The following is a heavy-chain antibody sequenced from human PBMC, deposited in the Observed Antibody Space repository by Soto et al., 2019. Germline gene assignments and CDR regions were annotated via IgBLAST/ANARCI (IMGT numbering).Heavy chain of an antibody. J-gene: IGHJ3*02. CDR3: ARGRKRITMIVDAFDI. CDR2: IIPIFGTA. V-gene: IGHV1-69*06. CDR1: GGTFSSYA. Sequence: QVQLVQSGAEVKKPGSSVKVSCKASGGTFSSYAISWVRQAPGQGLEWMGGIIPIFGTANYAQKFHGRVTITEDKSTRTADMELSSLRSEDTAVYYCARGRKRITMIVDAFDIWGQGTMVTVSS. D-gene: IGHD3-22*01.